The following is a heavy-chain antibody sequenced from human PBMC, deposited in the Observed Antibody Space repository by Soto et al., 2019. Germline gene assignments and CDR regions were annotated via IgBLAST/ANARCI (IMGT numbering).Heavy chain of an antibody. CDR1: GFTFDDYG. CDR2: INWNGGST. CDR3: ARASPNLYNSSWSDPFDY. D-gene: IGHD6-13*01. J-gene: IGHJ4*02. V-gene: IGHV3-20*04. Sequence: PGGSLRLSCAASGFTFDDYGMSWVRQAPGKGLEWVSGINWNGGSTGYADSVKGRFTISRDNAKNSLYLQMNSLRAEDTALYYCARASPNLYNSSWSDPFDYWGQGTLVTVSS.